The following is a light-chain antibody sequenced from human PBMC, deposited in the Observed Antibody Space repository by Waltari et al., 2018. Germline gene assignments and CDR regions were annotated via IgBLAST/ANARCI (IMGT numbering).Light chain of an antibody. CDR2: DAS. V-gene: IGKV1-33*01. CDR3: QQYDNLPIT. CDR1: QDISNY. Sequence: DIQMTQSPSSLSASVGDRVTLTCQASQDISNYLNWYQQKPGKAPKLLIYDASNLETGVPSRFSGSGSGTDFTFTISSLQPEDIATYYCQQYDNLPITFGQGTRLKIK. J-gene: IGKJ5*01.